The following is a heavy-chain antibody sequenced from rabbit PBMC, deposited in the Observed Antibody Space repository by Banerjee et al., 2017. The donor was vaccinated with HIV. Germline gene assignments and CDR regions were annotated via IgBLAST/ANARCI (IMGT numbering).Heavy chain of an antibody. CDR2: INMFTGKS. Sequence: EQLEESGGGLVKPEGSLTLTCKASGVSLNDKDVMCWVRQAPGKGLEWIACINMFTGKSVYASWAKGRFTISKTSSTTVTLQMTSLTAADTATYFCARDSGTSFSSYGMDLWGPGTLVTVS. D-gene: IGHD8-1*01. CDR1: GVSLNDKDV. CDR3: ARDSGTSFSSYGMDL. J-gene: IGHJ6*01. V-gene: IGHV1S45*01.